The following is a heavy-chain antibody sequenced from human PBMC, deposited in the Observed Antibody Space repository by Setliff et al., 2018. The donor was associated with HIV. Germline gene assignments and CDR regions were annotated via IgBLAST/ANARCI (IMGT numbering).Heavy chain of an antibody. V-gene: IGHV4-39*01. CDR3: ARLSGGMVPNY. CDR1: AVSISSGPYY. Sequence: TLSLTCAVSAVSISSGPYYWGWIRQPPGKGLEWIGSVHYSGSTYHNPSLNSRATTSIDTPKNQFSLKLNSVTAADTAVYYCARLSGGMVPNYWGPGTLVTVSS. J-gene: IGHJ4*02. D-gene: IGHD3-10*01. CDR2: VHYSGST.